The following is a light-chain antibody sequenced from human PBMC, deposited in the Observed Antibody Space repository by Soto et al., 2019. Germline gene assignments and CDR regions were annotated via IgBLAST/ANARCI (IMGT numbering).Light chain of an antibody. CDR3: QQSKNWRT. V-gene: IGKV3D-15*01. CDR2: GAS. CDR1: QSVSNS. J-gene: IGKJ1*01. Sequence: EVVMTQSPATLSVSPGERATLSCRASQSVSNSLAWYQQKPGQAPRLLIYGASTRATGIPARFSGSGSGTEFTLTISSLQSEDFAVYSCQQSKNWRTFGQGTKVDIK.